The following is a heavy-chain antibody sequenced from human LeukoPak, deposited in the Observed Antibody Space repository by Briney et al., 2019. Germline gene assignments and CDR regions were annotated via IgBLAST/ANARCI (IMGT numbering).Heavy chain of an antibody. J-gene: IGHJ4*02. CDR1: GGSISSGDYY. CDR3: ARGEYYYGSGSPFDY. D-gene: IGHD3-10*01. V-gene: IGHV4-30-4*08. CDR2: IYYSGGT. Sequence: SETLSLTCTVSGGSISSGDYYWSWIRQPPGKGLEWIGYIYYSGGTYYNPSLKSRVTISVDTSKNQFSLKLSSVTAADTAVYYCARGEYYYGSGSPFDYWGQGTLVTVSS.